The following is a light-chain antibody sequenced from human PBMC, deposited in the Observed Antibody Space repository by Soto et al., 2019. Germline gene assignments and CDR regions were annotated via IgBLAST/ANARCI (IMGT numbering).Light chain of an antibody. V-gene: IGLV2-14*01. CDR3: SSYTSSSTLGHVV. CDR1: SSDVGGYNY. J-gene: IGLJ2*01. Sequence: QSALTQPASVSGSPGQSITISCTGTSSDVGGYNYVSWYQQYPGKAPKLMIYDVSNRPSGVSNRFSGSKSGNTASLTISGLQAEDEADYYCSSYTSSSTLGHVVFGGGTKVTVL. CDR2: DVS.